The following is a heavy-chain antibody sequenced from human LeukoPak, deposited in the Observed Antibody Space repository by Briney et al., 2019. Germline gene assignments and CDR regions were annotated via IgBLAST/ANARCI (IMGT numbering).Heavy chain of an antibody. D-gene: IGHD3-3*01. J-gene: IGHJ6*03. CDR2: INPNSGGT. CDR1: GYTFTGYY. Sequence: ASVKVSCKASGYTFTGYYMHWVRQAPGQGLEWMGWINPNSGGTNYAQKFQGRVTMTRDTSISTAYMELSRLRSDDTAVYYCARDSERFLAYNYYYYYYMDVWGKGTTVTVSS. V-gene: IGHV1-2*02. CDR3: ARDSERFLAYNYYYYYYMDV.